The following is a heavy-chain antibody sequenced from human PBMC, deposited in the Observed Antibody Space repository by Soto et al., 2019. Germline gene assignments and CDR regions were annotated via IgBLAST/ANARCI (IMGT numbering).Heavy chain of an antibody. D-gene: IGHD2-2*02. CDR2: IKQDGSEK. CDR1: GFTFSSYW. Sequence: GGSLRLSCAASGFTFSSYWMSWVRQAPGKGLEWVANIKQDGSEKYYVDSVKGRFTISRDNAKNSLYLQMNSLRAEDTAVYYCARDLDCSSTSCHMGFGAFDIWGQGTMVTVSS. V-gene: IGHV3-7*01. CDR3: ARDLDCSSTSCHMGFGAFDI. J-gene: IGHJ3*02.